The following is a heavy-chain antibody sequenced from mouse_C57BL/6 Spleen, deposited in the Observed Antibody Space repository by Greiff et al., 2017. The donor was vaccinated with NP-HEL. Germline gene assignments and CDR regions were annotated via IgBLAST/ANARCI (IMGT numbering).Heavy chain of an antibody. CDR2: IHPSDSDT. Sequence: QVHVKQPGAELVKPGASVKVSCKASGYTFTSYWMHWVKQRPGQGLEWIGRIHPSDSDTNYNQKFKGKATLTVDKSSSTAYMQLSSLTSEDSAVYYCAIEGHYYGSRLWYFDVWGTGTTVTVSS. CDR3: AIEGHYYGSRLWYFDV. D-gene: IGHD1-1*01. V-gene: IGHV1-74*01. CDR1: GYTFTSYW. J-gene: IGHJ1*03.